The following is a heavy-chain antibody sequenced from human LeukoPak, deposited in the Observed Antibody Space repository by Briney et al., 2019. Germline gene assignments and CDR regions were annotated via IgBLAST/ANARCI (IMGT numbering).Heavy chain of an antibody. Sequence: SETLSLTCTVSSGSISGYYWSWIRQPAGKGLEWIGRIYTSGSTNYNPSLESRVTMSIDTSKNQFSLKLSSVTAADTAVYYCALRGYSGYDYGTDYWGQGTLVTVSS. CDR2: IYTSGST. CDR1: SGSISGYY. CDR3: ALRGYSGYDYGTDY. J-gene: IGHJ4*02. V-gene: IGHV4-4*07. D-gene: IGHD5-12*01.